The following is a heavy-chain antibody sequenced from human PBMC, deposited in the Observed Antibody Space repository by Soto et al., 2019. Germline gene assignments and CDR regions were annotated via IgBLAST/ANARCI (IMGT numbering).Heavy chain of an antibody. D-gene: IGHD3-10*01. J-gene: IGHJ4*02. CDR1: GYTFTSYC. CDR2: ISAYNGNT. V-gene: IGHV1-18*04. CDR3: ARVNTMVRGAISQNNY. Sequence: ASVKVSCKASGYTFTSYCISWGRQAPGQGLEWMGWISAYNGNTNYAQKLQGRVTMTTDTSTSTAYMELRSLRSDDTAVYYCARVNTMVRGAISQNNYWGQGTLVTVSS.